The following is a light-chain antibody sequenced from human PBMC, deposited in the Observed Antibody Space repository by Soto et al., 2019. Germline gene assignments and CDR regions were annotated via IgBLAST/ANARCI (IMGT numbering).Light chain of an antibody. V-gene: IGKV3-15*01. Sequence: VIRQSPAPLYVSPGERATLSCRASQSVSNNLARYQQKPGQAPRLLIYGASTRATAIPARFSGSGSGTEFTLTISSLQSEDFAVYFCQQYDNWPYTFGQGT. CDR3: QQYDNWPYT. J-gene: IGKJ2*01. CDR2: GAS. CDR1: QSVSNN.